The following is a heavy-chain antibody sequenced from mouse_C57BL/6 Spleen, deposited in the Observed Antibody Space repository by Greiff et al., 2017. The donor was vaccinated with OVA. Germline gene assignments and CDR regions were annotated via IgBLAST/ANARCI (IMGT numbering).Heavy chain of an antibody. D-gene: IGHD2-2*01. V-gene: IGHV1-18*01. Sequence: VQLQQSGPELVKPGASVKIPCKASGYTFTDYNMDWVKQSHGKSLEWIGDINPNNGGTIYNQKFKGKATLTVDKSSSTASMELRSLTSEDTAVYDCARDGYAWFAYWGQGTLVTVSA. CDR3: ARDGYAWFAY. CDR2: INPNNGGT. CDR1: GYTFTDYN. J-gene: IGHJ3*01.